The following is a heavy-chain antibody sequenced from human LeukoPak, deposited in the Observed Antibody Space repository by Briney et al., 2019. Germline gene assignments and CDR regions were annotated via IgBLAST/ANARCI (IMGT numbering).Heavy chain of an antibody. CDR2: INHSGST. J-gene: IGHJ5*02. V-gene: IGHV4-34*01. CDR1: GGSFSGYY. CDR3: ARGPPYYDILTGFRGLPFDP. D-gene: IGHD3-9*01. Sequence: PSETLSLTCAVYGGSFSGYYWSWIRQPPGKGLEWIGEINHSGSTNYNPSLKSRVTISVDTSKNQFSLKLSSVTAADTAVYYCARGPPYYDILTGFRGLPFDPWGQGTLVTVSS.